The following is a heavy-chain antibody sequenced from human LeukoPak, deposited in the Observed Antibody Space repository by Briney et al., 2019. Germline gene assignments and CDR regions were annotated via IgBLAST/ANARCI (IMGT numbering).Heavy chain of an antibody. CDR3: ARGLRDSSGREYFQH. CDR1: GYTFTGYD. V-gene: IGHV1-8*01. CDR2: MNPNSGNT. Sequence: GASVKDSCKASGYTFTGYDISWVRQAAGQGLEWMGWMNPNSGNTGYAQKFKGRVTMTGNTSMNTAYMELSSLRSEDTAVYYCARGLRDSSGREYFQHWGQGTLVTVSS. J-gene: IGHJ1*01. D-gene: IGHD3-22*01.